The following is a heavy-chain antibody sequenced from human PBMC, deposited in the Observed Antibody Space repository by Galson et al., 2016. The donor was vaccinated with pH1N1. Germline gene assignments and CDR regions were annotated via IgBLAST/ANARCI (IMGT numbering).Heavy chain of an antibody. Sequence: SLRLSCAASGFIFSDYSSIWVRQAPGKGLEWLSYISTGRRVVQYADPVKGRLTISRDNAQRSVYLQINSLRLEDTAVYHCARLAYGDSFDSWGRGTLVAVSS. J-gene: IGHJ4*02. V-gene: IGHV3-48*04. CDR2: ISTGRRVV. CDR1: GFIFSDYS. D-gene: IGHD4-17*01. CDR3: ARLAYGDSFDS.